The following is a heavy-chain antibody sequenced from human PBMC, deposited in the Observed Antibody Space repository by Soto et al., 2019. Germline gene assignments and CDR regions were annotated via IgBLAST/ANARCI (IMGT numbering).Heavy chain of an antibody. CDR1: GFTLSDYG. Sequence: QVQLVESGGGVVQPGRSLRLSCAVSGFTLSDYGMHWVRQAPGKGLEWVAVMSYAGTYKYYADSVKGRFTISRDLSGNTLFLQMNSLRLEDTAVYFCAKEMYPRTVLDSSSPWGDYWGQGTLVTVSS. V-gene: IGHV3-30*18. CDR2: MSYAGTYK. CDR3: AKEMYPRTVLDSSSPWGDY. J-gene: IGHJ4*02. D-gene: IGHD6-6*01.